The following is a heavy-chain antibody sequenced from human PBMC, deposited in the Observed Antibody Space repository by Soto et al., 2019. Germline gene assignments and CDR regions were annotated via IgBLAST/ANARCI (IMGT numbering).Heavy chain of an antibody. CDR1: GFTFSSYA. J-gene: IGHJ4*02. V-gene: IGHV3-30-3*01. Sequence: QVQLVESGGGVVQPGRSLRLSCAASGFTFSSYAMHWVRQAPGKGLEWVAVISYDGSNKYYADSVKGRFTISRDNSKNTLYLQMNSLRAEDTAVYYCARGETGYSSSWPDYWGQGTLVTVSS. CDR2: ISYDGSNK. D-gene: IGHD6-13*01. CDR3: ARGETGYSSSWPDY.